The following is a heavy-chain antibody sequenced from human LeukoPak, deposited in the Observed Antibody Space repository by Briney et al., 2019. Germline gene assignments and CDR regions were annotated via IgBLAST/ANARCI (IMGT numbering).Heavy chain of an antibody. J-gene: IGHJ5*02. D-gene: IGHD1-26*01. Sequence: GGSLRLSCAASGFTFSTYSMSWVRQAAGKGLAWVSSISSSGSHIYYADSVKGRFTISRDNAKNSLSLQTNSLRAEDTAVYYCARGFGEKWLTRSGSDFSWGQGTLVTVSS. V-gene: IGHV3-21*01. CDR2: ISSSGSHI. CDR1: GFTFSTYS. CDR3: ARGFGEKWLTRSGSDFS.